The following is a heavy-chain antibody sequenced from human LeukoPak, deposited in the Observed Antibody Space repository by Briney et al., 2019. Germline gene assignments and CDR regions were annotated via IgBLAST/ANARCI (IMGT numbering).Heavy chain of an antibody. CDR1: GGTFSSSA. CDR2: IIPILGTT. CDR3: ASTWYYYDSSGLNWFDP. D-gene: IGHD3-22*01. Sequence: SVKVSCKASGGTFSSSAISWVRQAPGQGLEWMGGIIPILGTTNIAQKVQGRVTITTDESTSTAYMELSSLRSEDTAVYYCASTWYYYDSSGLNWFDPWGQGTLVTVSS. J-gene: IGHJ5*02. V-gene: IGHV1-69*05.